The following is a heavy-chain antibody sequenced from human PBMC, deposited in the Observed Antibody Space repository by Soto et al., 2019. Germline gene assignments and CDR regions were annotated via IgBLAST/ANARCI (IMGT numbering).Heavy chain of an antibody. CDR2: ISAYNGNT. CDR1: GYTVPNYF. D-gene: IGHD3-22*01. Sequence: ASVQVSCKASGYTVPNYFITWVRQAPGHGLECLGWISAYNGNTDYAQKFQDRVTMTTETSTSTAYMELRSLRSDDTAVYFCARFPPTYYYDSSGYYGGFDSWGQGTLVTVSS. CDR3: ARFPPTYYYDSSGYYGGFDS. V-gene: IGHV1-18*01. J-gene: IGHJ4*02.